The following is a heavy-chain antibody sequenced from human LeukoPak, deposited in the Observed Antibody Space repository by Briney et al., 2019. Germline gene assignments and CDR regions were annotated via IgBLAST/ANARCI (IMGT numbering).Heavy chain of an antibody. Sequence: SETLSLTCTVSGGSMESYYWNWIRQPPGKGLEWIGYIYYSGSTNYNPSLKSRVTISVDTSKNQFSLKLTSVTAADTAIYYCARVGGMLTINNEAFDIWGQGTVVTVS. V-gene: IGHV4-59*01. CDR3: ARVGGMLTINNEAFDI. J-gene: IGHJ3*02. CDR2: IYYSGST. CDR1: GGSMESYY. D-gene: IGHD3-16*01.